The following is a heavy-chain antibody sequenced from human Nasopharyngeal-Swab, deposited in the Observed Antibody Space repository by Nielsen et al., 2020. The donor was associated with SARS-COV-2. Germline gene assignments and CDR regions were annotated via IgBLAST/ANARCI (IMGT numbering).Heavy chain of an antibody. D-gene: IGHD3-22*01. CDR2: IYYSGST. CDR3: ARFLGDSSGYYYGMDV. Sequence: SETLSLTCTVSGGSISSYYWSWFRQPPGKGLEWIGYIYYSGSTNYNPPLKSRVTISVDTSTNKFSLKLSSVTAADTAVYYCARFLGDSSGYYYGMDVWGQGTTVTVSS. CDR1: GGSISSYY. V-gene: IGHV4-59*01. J-gene: IGHJ6*02.